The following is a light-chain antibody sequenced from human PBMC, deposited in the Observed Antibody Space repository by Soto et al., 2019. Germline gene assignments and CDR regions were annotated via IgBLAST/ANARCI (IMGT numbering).Light chain of an antibody. J-gene: IGLJ2*01. CDR2: DVT. V-gene: IGLV2-11*01. Sequence: QSVLTQPRSLSGSPGQSVTISCTGTSSDIGTYNYVSWYQQHPGTAPKLIIYDVTKRPSGVPDRFSGSKSGNTASLTISGLQAEDEADYYCCSYAGSFINVVLGGGTKLTVL. CDR1: SSDIGTYNY. CDR3: CSYAGSFINVV.